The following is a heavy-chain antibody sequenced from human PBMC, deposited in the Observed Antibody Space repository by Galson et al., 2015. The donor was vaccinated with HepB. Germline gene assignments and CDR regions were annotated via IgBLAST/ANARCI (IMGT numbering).Heavy chain of an antibody. J-gene: IGHJ4*02. Sequence: SLRLSCAASGFTFSSYGMHWVRQAPGKGLEWVAVISYDGSNKYYADSVKGRFTISRDNSKNTLYPQMNSLRAEDTAVYYCAKELDRWLPGLLDYWGQGTLVTVSS. CDR1: GFTFSSYG. CDR2: ISYDGSNK. CDR3: AKELDRWLPGLLDY. V-gene: IGHV3-30*18. D-gene: IGHD5-24*01.